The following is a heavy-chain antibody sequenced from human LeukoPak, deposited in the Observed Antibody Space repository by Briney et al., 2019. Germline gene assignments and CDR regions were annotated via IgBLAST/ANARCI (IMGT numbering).Heavy chain of an antibody. Sequence: GGSLRLSCAASGFTFSDYYMSWVRQAPGKGLEWVANINPDGSGRFYVDSVRGRFTISRDNAKNLLFLQVNSLRAEDTAVYYCARGHDYFDYWGQGTLVTVSS. CDR2: INPDGSGR. CDR1: GFTFSDYY. CDR3: ARGHDYFDY. J-gene: IGHJ4*02. V-gene: IGHV3-7*01.